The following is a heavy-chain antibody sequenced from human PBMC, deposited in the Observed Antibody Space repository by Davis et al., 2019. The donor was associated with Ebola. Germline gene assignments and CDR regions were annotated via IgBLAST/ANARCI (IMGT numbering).Heavy chain of an antibody. CDR1: EFSFSNYG. J-gene: IGHJ4*02. Sequence: PGGSLRLSCAASEFSFSNYGMHWVRQAPGKGLEWVSYTSCCNGRTYYADSVKGRFTSSRDSATNSVHLQMDSLRADDTAVYYCTRDSAVVFFDYWSQGTLVTVSS. D-gene: IGHD5-18*01. CDR2: TSCCNGRT. V-gene: IGHV3-21*04. CDR3: TRDSAVVFFDY.